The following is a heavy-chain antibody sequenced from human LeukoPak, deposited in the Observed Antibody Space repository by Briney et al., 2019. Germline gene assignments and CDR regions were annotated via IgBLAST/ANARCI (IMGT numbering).Heavy chain of an antibody. CDR3: ARELRRDYDFWSGSFEDYYYGMDV. Sequence: ASVKVSCKASGYTFTSSGISWVRQAPGQGLEWMGWISAYNGNTNYAQKLQGRVTMTTDTSTSTAYMELRSLRSDDTAVYYCARELRRDYDFWSGSFEDYYYGMDVWGQGTTVTVSS. CDR2: ISAYNGNT. CDR1: GYTFTSSG. V-gene: IGHV1-18*01. D-gene: IGHD3-3*01. J-gene: IGHJ6*02.